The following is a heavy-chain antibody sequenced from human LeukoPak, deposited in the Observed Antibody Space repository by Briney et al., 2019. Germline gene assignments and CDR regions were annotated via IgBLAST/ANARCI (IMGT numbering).Heavy chain of an antibody. V-gene: IGHV3-30*03. Sequence: GGSLRLSCAASGFTLSSYNIHWVRQAPGKGLEWVALMLSEGSTKHYADSVKGRFTISRDNSKNALFPQMDGLRAEDTAVYYCVRGPFGQGVDYWGQGTLVTVSS. D-gene: IGHD3-10*01. CDR2: MLSEGSTK. CDR1: GFTLSSYN. J-gene: IGHJ4*02. CDR3: VRGPFGQGVDY.